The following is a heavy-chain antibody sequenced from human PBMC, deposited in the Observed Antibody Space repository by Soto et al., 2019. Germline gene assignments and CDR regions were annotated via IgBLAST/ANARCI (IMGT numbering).Heavy chain of an antibody. CDR2: IWHDGSNK. Sequence: QVQLVESGGGVVQPGRSLRLSCAGSGFSFSSYAMHWVRQAPGKGLEWVAVIWHDGSNKDYVDSVKGRFTISRDNSKKTLHLQMNSLRAEDTAVYYCARDPATMVRGTVGWIDPWGQGTLVTVSS. J-gene: IGHJ5*02. V-gene: IGHV3-33*01. D-gene: IGHD3-10*01. CDR3: ARDPATMVRGTVGWIDP. CDR1: GFSFSSYA.